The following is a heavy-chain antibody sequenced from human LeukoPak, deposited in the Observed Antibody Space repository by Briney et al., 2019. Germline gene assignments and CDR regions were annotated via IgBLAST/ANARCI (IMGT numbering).Heavy chain of an antibody. CDR2: ISSDGSDK. CDR3: ARDRHCSSISCFNAFDI. V-gene: IGHV3-30*01. Sequence: GRSLSLSCAGSGFTFSTYEMHWVRQAPGKGLEWVAVISSDGSDKDYADPVKGGFTISRDNSKNTLYLQMNSLRAEDSAVYYCARDRHCSSISCFNAFDIWGQGTVVTVSS. CDR1: GFTFSTYE. D-gene: IGHD2-2*01. J-gene: IGHJ3*02.